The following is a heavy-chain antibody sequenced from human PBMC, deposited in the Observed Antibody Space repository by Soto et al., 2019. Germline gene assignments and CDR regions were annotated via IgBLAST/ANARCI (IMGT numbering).Heavy chain of an antibody. CDR3: ARVWRDILTGYDAFDI. V-gene: IGHV4-31*03. J-gene: IGHJ3*02. Sequence: PSETLSLTCTVSGGSISSGGYYWSWIRQHPGKGLEWIGYIYYSGSTYYNPSLKSRVTISVDTSKNQFSLKLSSVTAADTAVYYCARVWRDILTGYDAFDICGKGTMVTVSS. CDR1: GGSISSGGYY. CDR2: IYYSGST. D-gene: IGHD3-9*01.